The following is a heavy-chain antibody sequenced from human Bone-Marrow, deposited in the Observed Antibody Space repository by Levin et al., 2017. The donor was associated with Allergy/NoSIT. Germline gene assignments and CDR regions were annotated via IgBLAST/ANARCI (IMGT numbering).Heavy chain of an antibody. CDR3: AKGGRGWTTVTTDAFDL. CDR2: ISGNGYNT. D-gene: IGHD4-17*01. V-gene: IGHV3-23*01. CDR1: GFTFTNYA. J-gene: IGHJ3*01. Sequence: GESLKISCAASGFTFTNYAMSWVRQAPGKGLEWVSGISGNGYNTYYADSVTGQFSISRDDSENTLYLRMNNLRVDDTAIYFCAKGGRGWTTVTTDAFDLWGQGTTITVSS.